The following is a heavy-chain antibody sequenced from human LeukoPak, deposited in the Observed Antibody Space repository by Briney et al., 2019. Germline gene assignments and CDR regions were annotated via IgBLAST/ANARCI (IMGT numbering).Heavy chain of an antibody. Sequence: SETLSLTYTVSGGSINSYYWGWIRQPAGKGLEWIGRIYTTGTTSYNPSLKSRVTISVDTSKNQFNLKLTSVTAADTAMYYCARAGYTISYYSLDYWGQGTLVTVSS. J-gene: IGHJ4*02. V-gene: IGHV4-4*07. CDR2: IYTTGTT. CDR1: GGSINSYY. CDR3: ARAGYTISYYSLDY. D-gene: IGHD1-26*01.